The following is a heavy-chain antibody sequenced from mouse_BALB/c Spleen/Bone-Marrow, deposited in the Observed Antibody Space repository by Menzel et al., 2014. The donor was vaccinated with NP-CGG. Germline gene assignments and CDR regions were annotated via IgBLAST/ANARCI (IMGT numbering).Heavy chain of an antibody. V-gene: IGHV5-9*02. CDR2: ISSGGSYT. J-gene: IGHJ2*01. CDR3: ARPPTGAYFDN. CDR1: GFAFSSYD. Sequence: EVQVVESGGGLVKPGGSLKLSCAASGFAFSSYDMSWVRQTPAQRLEWVATISSGGSYTYYPDSVKGRFTISRDNARNAPSLQMSRLRAEDTALYYCARPPTGAYFDNWGQGTTLTVSS. D-gene: IGHD4-1*02.